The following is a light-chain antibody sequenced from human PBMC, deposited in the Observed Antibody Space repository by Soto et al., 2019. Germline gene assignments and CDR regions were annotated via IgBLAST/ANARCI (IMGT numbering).Light chain of an antibody. CDR2: KAS. J-gene: IGKJ4*01. Sequence: DIQMTQSPSTLFASVGDRVTITCRASQSISGWLAWYQQKPGKAPNLLIYKASTLESGVPSRFSGSGSGTEFTLTISSLQPDDFATYYCQQSNIYPLTIGGGTKVDIK. CDR1: QSISGW. V-gene: IGKV1-5*03. CDR3: QQSNIYPLT.